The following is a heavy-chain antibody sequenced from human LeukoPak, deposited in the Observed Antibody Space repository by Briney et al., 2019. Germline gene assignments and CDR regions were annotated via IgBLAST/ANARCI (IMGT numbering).Heavy chain of an antibody. CDR3: ARGGGDGSTYDY. V-gene: IGHV3-21*01. D-gene: IGHD5-24*01. J-gene: IGHJ4*02. CDR1: GFTFSSYS. CDR2: ISSSSTYI. Sequence: PGGSLRLSCAASGFTFSSYSMNWVRQAPGKGLEWVSSISSSSTYIYYADSVKGRFTFSRDNAKNSLYLQMNSLRAEDTAVYYCARGGGDGSTYDYWGQGTLVTVSS.